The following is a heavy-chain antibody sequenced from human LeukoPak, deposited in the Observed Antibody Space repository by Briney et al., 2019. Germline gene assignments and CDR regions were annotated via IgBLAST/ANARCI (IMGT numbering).Heavy chain of an antibody. Sequence: PSETLSLTCTVSGGSISSSSYYWGWIRQPPGKGLEWIGSIYSSGSTYYNPSLKSRVTISVDTSKNQFSLKLSSVTAADTAVYYCARGVDGYNFDAFDIWGQGTMVTVSS. J-gene: IGHJ3*02. CDR1: GGSISSSSYY. V-gene: IGHV4-39*07. CDR3: ARGVDGYNFDAFDI. CDR2: IYSSGST. D-gene: IGHD5-24*01.